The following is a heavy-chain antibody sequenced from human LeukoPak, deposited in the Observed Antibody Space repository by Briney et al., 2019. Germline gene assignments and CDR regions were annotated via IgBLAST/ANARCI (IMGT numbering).Heavy chain of an antibody. V-gene: IGHV3-23*01. J-gene: IGHJ4*02. CDR3: AKPATYHDILTGYDN. Sequence: GGSLRLSCVASGFTFSNYAMSWVRQAPGKGLEWVSAISASGAATKYADSVRGRFTISRDNSKNTLFLQMDSLRAEDAAVYYCAKPATYHDILTGYDNWGQGTLVTVSS. CDR1: GFTFSNYA. CDR2: ISASGAAT. D-gene: IGHD3-9*01.